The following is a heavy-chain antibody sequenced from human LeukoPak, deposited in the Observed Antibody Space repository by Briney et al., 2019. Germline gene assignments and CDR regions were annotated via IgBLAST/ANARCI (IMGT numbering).Heavy chain of an antibody. CDR1: GYTLTQLS. V-gene: IGHV1-24*01. D-gene: IGHD4-17*01. CDR3: ATEDGDFDY. Sequence: ASVKVSCKVSGYTLTQLSMHWVRQAPGKGLEWMGGFDPEDGETIYAQKFQGRVTMTEDTSTDTAYMDLTSLRPEDTAVYYCATEDGDFDYWGQGTLVTVSS. CDR2: FDPEDGET. J-gene: IGHJ4*02.